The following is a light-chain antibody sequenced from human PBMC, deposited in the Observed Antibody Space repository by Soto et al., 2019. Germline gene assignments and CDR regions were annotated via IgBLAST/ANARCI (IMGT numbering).Light chain of an antibody. V-gene: IGKV1-5*01. CDR2: DVS. Sequence: DIQMTQAPSTISASVGDRVTITCRASQSINAWLAWDQQKPGKAPKLLIYDVSTLDSGVPSRFSGSASGTEFTLTIRSLESDDLATFYSQLYNRYSTFGQGTRVDIK. CDR3: QLYNRYST. CDR1: QSINAW. J-gene: IGKJ1*01.